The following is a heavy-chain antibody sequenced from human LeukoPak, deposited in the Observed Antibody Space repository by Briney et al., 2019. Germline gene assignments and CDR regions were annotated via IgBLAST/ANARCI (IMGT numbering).Heavy chain of an antibody. Sequence: PSETLSLTCTVSGGSISSHYWSWIRQPPGKGLEWIGYTYYSGSTNYNPSLKSRVTISVDTSKNQFSLKLSSVTAADTAVYYCARAYYDFWSGYYTQYYFDYWGQGTWSPSPQ. CDR1: GGSISSHY. CDR3: ARAYYDFWSGYYTQYYFDY. CDR2: TYYSGST. J-gene: IGHJ4*02. D-gene: IGHD3-3*01. V-gene: IGHV4-59*11.